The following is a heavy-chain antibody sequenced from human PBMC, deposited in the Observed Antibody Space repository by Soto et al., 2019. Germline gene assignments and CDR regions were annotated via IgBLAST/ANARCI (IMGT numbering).Heavy chain of an antibody. D-gene: IGHD3-10*01. J-gene: IGHJ4*02. CDR2: IKSKSDGGTI. Sequence: EVHLVESGGGLVKPGGSLRLSCAASGFTFSNAWMSWVRQAPGKGLEWVGRIKSKSDGGTIDYAAPVKGRFTISRDDSKNTLYLQMNSLKTEDTAVYYCTTDPGGGATPREVPDYWGQGTLVTVSS. V-gene: IGHV3-15*01. CDR3: TTDPGGGATPREVPDY. CDR1: GFTFSNAW.